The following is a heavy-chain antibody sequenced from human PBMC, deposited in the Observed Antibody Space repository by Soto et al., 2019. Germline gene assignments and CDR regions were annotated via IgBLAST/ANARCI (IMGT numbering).Heavy chain of an antibody. CDR2: IIPVLGAP. CDR1: GGTFSSFS. Sequence: QVQLVQSGTEVKKPGSSVKVSCKTSGGTFSSFSIAWVRQAPGQGLEWVGGIIPVLGAPSYAQTFQGRVTITADESTSAAYLELSSLRSDDTAVYFCARDRHYENHTFYYLKYYFDYWGQGTLVTVSS. J-gene: IGHJ4*02. V-gene: IGHV1-69*01. CDR3: ARDRHYENHTFYYLKYYFDY. D-gene: IGHD3-22*01.